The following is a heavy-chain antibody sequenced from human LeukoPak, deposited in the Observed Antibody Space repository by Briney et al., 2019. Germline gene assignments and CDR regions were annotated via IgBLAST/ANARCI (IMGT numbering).Heavy chain of an antibody. V-gene: IGHV4-59*01. Sequence: SETLSLTCTVSGASISSDYWNWIRQPPGKGLEWIGYIYYSGSTNYNPSLKSRVTISVDTSKNQFSLKLSSVTAADTAVYYCARHLYYYDSSGYYGRNLYYFDYWGQGTLVTVSS. CDR3: ARHLYYYDSSGYYGRNLYYFDY. CDR2: IYYSGST. D-gene: IGHD3-22*01. CDR1: GASISSDY. J-gene: IGHJ4*02.